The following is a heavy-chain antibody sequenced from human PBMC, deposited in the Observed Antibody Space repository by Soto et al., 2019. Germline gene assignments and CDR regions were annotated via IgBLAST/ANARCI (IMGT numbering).Heavy chain of an antibody. J-gene: IGHJ6*02. D-gene: IGHD4-4*01. CDR3: AKDPAIFYSKITEREYYRFGMDV. Sequence: QVQLEESGGGVVQPGRSLRLSCVGSGFTFSSYGIHWVRQAPGKGLEWVAVISYDGNYKFYSDSVQGRFSISRDNSKNKMFLQIDIVRSEDAAVYYCAKDPAIFYSKITEREYYRFGMDVWGQGTTCTVSS. V-gene: IGHV3-30*18. CDR2: ISYDGNYK. CDR1: GFTFSSYG.